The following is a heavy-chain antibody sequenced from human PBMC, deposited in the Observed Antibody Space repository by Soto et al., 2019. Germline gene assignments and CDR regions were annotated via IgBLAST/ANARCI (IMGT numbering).Heavy chain of an antibody. CDR3: ARVKTTIAARPDFDY. V-gene: IGHV1-2*02. D-gene: IGHD6-6*01. CDR1: GYTFTDYF. Sequence: ASVKVSCKASGYTFTDYFVHWVRQAPGQGLEWVGWINPNSGGTKYAQKFQGRVAMTRDTSISTAYMELSSLRSDDTAIYYCARVKTTIAARPDFDYWGQGTLVTVSS. CDR2: INPNSGGT. J-gene: IGHJ4*02.